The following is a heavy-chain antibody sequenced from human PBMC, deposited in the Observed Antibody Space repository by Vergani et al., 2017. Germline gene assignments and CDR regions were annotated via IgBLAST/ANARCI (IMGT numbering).Heavy chain of an antibody. Sequence: EVQLLESGGGLVQPGGSLRLSCAASGFTFSSYAMSWVRQAPGKGLEWVSGISWNSGSIGYADSVKGRFTISRDNAKNSLYLQMNSLRAEDTALYYCAKGYSSSWPFDYWGQGTLVTVSS. D-gene: IGHD6-13*01. CDR3: AKGYSSSWPFDY. CDR2: ISWNSGSI. CDR1: GFTFSSYA. J-gene: IGHJ4*02. V-gene: IGHV3-9*01.